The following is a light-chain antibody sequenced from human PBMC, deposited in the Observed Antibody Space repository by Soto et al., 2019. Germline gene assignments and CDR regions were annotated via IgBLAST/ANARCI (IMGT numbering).Light chain of an antibody. J-gene: IGLJ2*01. CDR1: SGSIASNY. V-gene: IGLV6-57*01. CDR3: QSYDSSNHVV. CDR2: EDN. Sequence: NFMLTQPHSVSESPGKTVTISCTRSSGSIASNYVQWYQQRPGSSPTTVIYEDNQRPSGVPDRFSGSIDSSSNSASLTISGLKTEDEADYYSQSYDSSNHVVFGGGTKVTVL.